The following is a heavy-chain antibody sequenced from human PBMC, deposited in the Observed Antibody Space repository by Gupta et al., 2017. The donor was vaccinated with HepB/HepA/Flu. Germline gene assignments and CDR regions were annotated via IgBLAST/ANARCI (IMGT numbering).Heavy chain of an antibody. CDR1: GFTFSDHY. D-gene: IGHD6-19*01. Sequence: EVQLVESGGGLVKPGGSLRLSCAASGFTFSDHYMYWVRKAPGKGLEWVGRTRNKANSYTTEYAASVKGRFTISRDDSKNSLYLQMNSLKTEDTAVYYCARVSSGHSYGMDVWGQGTTVTVSS. CDR3: ARVSSGHSYGMDV. J-gene: IGHJ6*02. CDR2: TRNKANSYTT. V-gene: IGHV3-72*01.